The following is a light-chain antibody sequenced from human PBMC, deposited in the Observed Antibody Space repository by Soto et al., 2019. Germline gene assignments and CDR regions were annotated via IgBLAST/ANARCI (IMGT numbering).Light chain of an antibody. CDR2: GAS. Sequence: EIVLTQSPGTLSLSPGERATLSCRASQSVSSSSLAWYQQMPGQAPRLLIYGASTRATGIPARFSGSGSGTEFTLTISSLQSEDFAVYYCQQYNNWWTFGQGTKVDIK. V-gene: IGKV3-15*01. CDR3: QQYNNWWT. J-gene: IGKJ1*01. CDR1: QSVSSS.